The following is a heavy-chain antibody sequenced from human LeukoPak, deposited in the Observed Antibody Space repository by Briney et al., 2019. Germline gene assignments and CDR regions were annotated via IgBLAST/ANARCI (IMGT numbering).Heavy chain of an antibody. CDR2: IWYDGSNK. V-gene: IGHV3-33*01. CDR3: ARDMPKEENDYDYVWGSYRYNPFDY. CDR1: GFTFSSYG. J-gene: IGHJ4*02. D-gene: IGHD3-16*02. Sequence: RGSLRLSCAASGFTFSSYGMHWVRQAPGKGLEWVAVIWYDGSNKYYADSVKGRFTISRDNSKNTLYLQMNSLRAEDTAVYYCARDMPKEENDYDYVWGSYRYNPFDYWGQGTLVTVSS.